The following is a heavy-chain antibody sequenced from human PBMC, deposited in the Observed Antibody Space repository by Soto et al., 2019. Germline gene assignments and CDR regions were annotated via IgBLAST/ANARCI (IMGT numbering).Heavy chain of an antibody. CDR2: TGLNGRTT. V-gene: IGHV3-23*01. CDR1: GFPFSMSA. D-gene: IGHD6-6*01. CDR3: ATVHSTSRSFDY. Sequence: EVQLLESGGGLVQPGGSLRLSCAASGFPFSMSAMTWVRQAPGKGLEWVSTTGLNGRTTYYADSVKGRFTVSRGNTKNTLDLQMSSLRAEDTAVYYCATVHSTSRSFDYWGQGTLVTVSS. J-gene: IGHJ4*02.